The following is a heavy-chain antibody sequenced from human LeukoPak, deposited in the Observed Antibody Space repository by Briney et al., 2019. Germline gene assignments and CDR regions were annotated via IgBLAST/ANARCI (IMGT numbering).Heavy chain of an antibody. J-gene: IGHJ1*01. D-gene: IGHD2-8*02. CDR3: AGLVEYFQH. V-gene: IGHV4-39*07. CDR1: GGSISSSSYY. Sequence: NPSETLSLTCTVSGGSISSSSYYWGWIRQPPGKGLEWIGSIYYSGSTYYNPSLKSRVTISVDTSKNQFSLKLSSVTAADTAVYYCAGLVEYFQHWGQGTLVTVSS. CDR2: IYYSGST.